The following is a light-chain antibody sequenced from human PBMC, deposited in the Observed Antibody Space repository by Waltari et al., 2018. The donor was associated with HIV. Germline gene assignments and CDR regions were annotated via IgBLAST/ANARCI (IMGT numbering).Light chain of an antibody. CDR3: QQYYTTPNT. V-gene: IGKV4-1*01. Sequence: DIVMTQPPDSLAVSLGERATINCQSSPSVLYSSNNKNYLAWYQQKPGQPPKLLIYWASTRESGVPDRFSGSGSGTDFTLTISSLQAEDVAVYYCQQYYTTPNTFGQGTKLEIK. CDR2: WAS. J-gene: IGKJ2*01. CDR1: PSVLYSSNNKNY.